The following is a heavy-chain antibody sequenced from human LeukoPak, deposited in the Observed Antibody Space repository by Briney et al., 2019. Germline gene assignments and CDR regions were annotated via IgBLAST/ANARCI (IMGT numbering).Heavy chain of an antibody. Sequence: ASVKVSCKASGGTFSSYAISWVRQAPGQGLEWMGRIIPILGIANYAQKFQGRVTITADKSTSTAYMELSSLRSEDTAVYYCARVGGYYYYYYGMDVWGQGTTVTVSS. J-gene: IGHJ6*02. CDR1: GGTFSSYA. CDR3: ARVGGYYYYYYGMDV. V-gene: IGHV1-69*04. CDR2: IIPILGIA.